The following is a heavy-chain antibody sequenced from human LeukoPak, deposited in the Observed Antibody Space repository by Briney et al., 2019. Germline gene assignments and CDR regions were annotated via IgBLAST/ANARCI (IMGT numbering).Heavy chain of an antibody. V-gene: IGHV3-23*01. Sequence: GGSLRLSCLTSGFTFSTNAMSWVRQAPGKGLEWISGISGSGASTYYADSVTGRFTISRDNSRNTLYLQMNSLRGDDTAVYFCVSQRDHRVAVAGSFDNWGQGTLISVSP. J-gene: IGHJ4*02. CDR3: VSQRDHRVAVAGSFDN. D-gene: IGHD6-19*01. CDR2: ISGSGAST. CDR1: GFTFSTNA.